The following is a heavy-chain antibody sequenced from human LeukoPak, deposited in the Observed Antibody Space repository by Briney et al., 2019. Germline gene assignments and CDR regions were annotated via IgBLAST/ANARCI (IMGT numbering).Heavy chain of an antibody. D-gene: IGHD1-26*01. CDR2: VYYSGST. CDR1: GGSISNNNYY. CDR3: ARRPLYESGTYAFDY. Sequence: SETLSLTCTVSGGSISNNNYYWDWLRQPPGKGLEWIGTVYYSGSTYYNPSLKSRVTISVDMSTNQFSLNLSSVTAADTAVYYCARRPLYESGTYAFDYWGQGTLVTVSS. V-gene: IGHV4-39*01. J-gene: IGHJ4*02.